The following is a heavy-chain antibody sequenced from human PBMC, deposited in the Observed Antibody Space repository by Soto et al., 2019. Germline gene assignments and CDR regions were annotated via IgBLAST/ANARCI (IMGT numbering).Heavy chain of an antibody. V-gene: IGHV3-15*01. CDR1: GFNLSHPW. Sequence: GGSLRLSCVASGFNLSHPWMTWVRQAAGKGLEWVGRIKSKTDGGTADYAAPVKGRATISRDDSKNTVYLQMNSLKTEDTAVYYCTTGIYYDILTGYHNVAYWGQGAMVTVYS. D-gene: IGHD3-9*01. CDR2: IKSKTDGGTA. CDR3: TTGIYYDILTGYHNVAY. J-gene: IGHJ4*02.